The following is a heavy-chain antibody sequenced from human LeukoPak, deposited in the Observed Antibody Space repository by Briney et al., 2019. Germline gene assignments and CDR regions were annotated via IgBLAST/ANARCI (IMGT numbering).Heavy chain of an antibody. CDR3: ARTNYDSSGYFVYYYGMDV. CDR2: IYWDDER. V-gene: IGHV2-5*08. J-gene: IGHJ6*02. D-gene: IGHD3-22*01. CDR1: GDSTRTYYW. Sequence: TLSLTCTVSGDSTRTYYWSWIRQPPGKALEWLALIYWDDERRYSPSLKSRLTITKDISKNQVVLTMTNMDPVDTATYYCARTNYDSSGYFVYYYGMDVWGQGTTVTVSS.